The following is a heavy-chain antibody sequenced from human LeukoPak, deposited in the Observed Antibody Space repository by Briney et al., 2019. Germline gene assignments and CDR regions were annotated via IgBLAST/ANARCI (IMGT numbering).Heavy chain of an antibody. CDR1: GYTFTSYG. V-gene: IGHV1-18*01. J-gene: IGHJ4*02. Sequence: GASVKVSCKASGYTFTSYGISWVRQAPGQGLEWMGWISAYNGNTNYAQKLQGRVTMTTDTSTSTAYMELRSLRSDDTAVYYCARVKYCSGGSSYGTLDYWGQGTLVTVSS. CDR3: ARVKYCSGGSSYGTLDY. D-gene: IGHD2-15*01. CDR2: ISAYNGNT.